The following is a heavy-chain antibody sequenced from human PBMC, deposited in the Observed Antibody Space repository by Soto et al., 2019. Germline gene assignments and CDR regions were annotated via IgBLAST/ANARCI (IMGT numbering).Heavy chain of an antibody. V-gene: IGHV4-34*01. CDR2: INHSGST. J-gene: IGHJ6*02. D-gene: IGHD6-19*01. CDR1: GGSFSGYY. CDR3: ARAWLDVYYYYGMDV. Sequence: SETLSLTCAVYGGSFSGYYWSWIRQPPGKGLEWIGEINHSGSTNYNPSLKSRVTISVDTSKNQFSLKLSSVTAADTAAYYCARAWLDVYYYYGMDVWGQGTTVTVSS.